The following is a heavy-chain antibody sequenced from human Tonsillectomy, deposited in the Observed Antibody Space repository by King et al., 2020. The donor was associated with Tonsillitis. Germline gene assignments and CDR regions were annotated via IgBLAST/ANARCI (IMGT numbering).Heavy chain of an antibody. V-gene: IGHV5-51*01. J-gene: IGHJ5*02. Sequence: QLVQSGAEVKKPGESLKISCKGSGYSFTSYWIGWVRQMPGKGLEWMGIIYPGDSDTRYSPSFQGQVTIPADKSISTAYLQWSSLKASDTAMYYCARRGINWNNPPQTEFDPWGQGTLVTVSS. CDR1: GYSFTSYW. D-gene: IGHD1/OR15-1a*01. CDR2: IYPGDSDT. CDR3: ARRGINWNNPPQTEFDP.